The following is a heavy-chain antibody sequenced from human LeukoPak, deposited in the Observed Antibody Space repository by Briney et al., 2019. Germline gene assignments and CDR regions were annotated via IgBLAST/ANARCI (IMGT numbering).Heavy chain of an antibody. CDR1: GFTFSSYT. CDR3: ARDDTHYGSSGSFYDAFDI. D-gene: IGHD3-22*01. Sequence: PGGSLRLSCAASGFTFSSYTMNWVRQAPGKGLEWVSSISSSNSYIYYADSVKGRFTISRDNAKNSLYLQMNSLIAEDTAVYYCARDDTHYGSSGSFYDAFDIWGQGTMVTVSS. CDR2: ISSSNSYI. J-gene: IGHJ3*02. V-gene: IGHV3-21*01.